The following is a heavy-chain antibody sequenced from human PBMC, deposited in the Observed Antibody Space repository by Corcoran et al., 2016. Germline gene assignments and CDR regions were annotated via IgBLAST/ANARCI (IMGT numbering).Heavy chain of an antibody. D-gene: IGHD3-10*01. V-gene: IGHV4-34*01. CDR3: ATTYGSGSYYSRNAFDI. CDR2: INHSGST. CDR1: GGSFSGYY. Sequence: QVQLQQWGAGLLKPSETLSLTCAVYGGSFSGYYWSWIRQPPGKGLEWIGDINHSGSTNYNPSLKSRVTISVDTSKNQFSLKLSSVTAADTAVYYCATTYGSGSYYSRNAFDIWGQGTMVTVSS. J-gene: IGHJ3*02.